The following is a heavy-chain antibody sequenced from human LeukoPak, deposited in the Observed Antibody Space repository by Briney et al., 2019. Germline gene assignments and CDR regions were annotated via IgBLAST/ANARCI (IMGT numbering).Heavy chain of an antibody. CDR2: IYNSVST. J-gene: IGHJ6*02. CDR1: GGSTSRYY. D-gene: IGHD4-11*01. CDR3: ARGRTTETTFYYYYHGMDV. V-gene: IGHV4-59*01. Sequence: PSETLSLTCTGSGGSTSRYYWSWIRQPPGKGLDWIGYIYNSGYIYNSVSTKYNPSLKSRVTISVDRSKKQFSLKLNSVTAADTAVYYCARGRTTETTFYYYYHGMDVWGQGTTVTVSS.